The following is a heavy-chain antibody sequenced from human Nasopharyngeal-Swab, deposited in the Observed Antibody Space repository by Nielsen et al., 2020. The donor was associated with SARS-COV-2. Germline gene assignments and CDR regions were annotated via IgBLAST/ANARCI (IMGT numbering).Heavy chain of an antibody. CDR2: ISSNGGST. Sequence: WIRQPPGKGLEYVSAISSNGGSTYYANSVKGRFTTSRDNSKNTLYLQMGSLRAEDMAVYYCARGGSYYYYYGMDVWGQGTTVTVSS. D-gene: IGHD3-16*01. V-gene: IGHV3-64*01. J-gene: IGHJ6*02. CDR3: ARGGSYYYYYGMDV.